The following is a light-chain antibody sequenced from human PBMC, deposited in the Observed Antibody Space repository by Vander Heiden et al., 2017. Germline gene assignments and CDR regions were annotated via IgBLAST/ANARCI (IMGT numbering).Light chain of an antibody. V-gene: IGKV1-39*01. CDR2: AAS. CDR3: QQSYSTPQMYT. Sequence: DIQMTQSPSSLSASVGDRVTITCRASQSISSYLNWYQQKPGKATKLLIYAASSLQSGVPSRFSGSGSGTDFTLTISSLQPEDFATYYCQQSYSTPQMYTFGQGTKLEIK. J-gene: IGKJ2*01. CDR1: QSISSY.